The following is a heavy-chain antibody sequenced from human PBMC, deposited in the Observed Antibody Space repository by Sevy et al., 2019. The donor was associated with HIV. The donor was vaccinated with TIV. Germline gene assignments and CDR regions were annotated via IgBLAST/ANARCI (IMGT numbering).Heavy chain of an antibody. CDR2: FCFGGSKI. CDR1: GFTFSIYT. Sequence: GGLRLSCAASGFTFSIYTMSWVRQAPGKGLEWVSTFCFGGSKIYYADSVKGRFTISRDNSRNTVYLQMNSLRADDTAVYYCAREGCTQPHDYWGQGTLVTVSS. D-gene: IGHD2-8*01. V-gene: IGHV3-23*01. J-gene: IGHJ4*02. CDR3: AREGCTQPHDY.